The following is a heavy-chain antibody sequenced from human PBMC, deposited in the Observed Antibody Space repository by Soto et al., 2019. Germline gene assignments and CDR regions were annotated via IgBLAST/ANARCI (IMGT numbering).Heavy chain of an antibody. J-gene: IGHJ4*02. CDR3: AGAADLNFDY. CDR1: GGSMISYY. V-gene: IGHV6-1*01. CDR2: TYYRSKWYY. Sequence: PSETLSLTCTVSGGSMISYYLSWIRQSPSRGLEWLGRTYYRSKWYYNYAVSVKSRITINPDTSKNQFSLQLNSVTPEDTAVYYCAGAADLNFDYWGQGTLVTVSS. D-gene: IGHD6-13*01.